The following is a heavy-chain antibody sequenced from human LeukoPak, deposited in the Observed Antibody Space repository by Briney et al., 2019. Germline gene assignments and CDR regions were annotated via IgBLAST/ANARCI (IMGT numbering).Heavy chain of an antibody. CDR2: ITGSDGSS. CDR1: GFTFTNYA. D-gene: IGHD3-9*01. Sequence: PGGSLRLSCVASGFTFTNYAMIWVRQAPGKGREWVSAITGSDGSSYYADSVKGRFTISRDNSKNTLYLQVNSLRAEDTAVYYCAKWGDYDILTGYYVPDYWGQGTLVTVSS. V-gene: IGHV3-23*01. CDR3: AKWGDYDILTGYYVPDY. J-gene: IGHJ4*02.